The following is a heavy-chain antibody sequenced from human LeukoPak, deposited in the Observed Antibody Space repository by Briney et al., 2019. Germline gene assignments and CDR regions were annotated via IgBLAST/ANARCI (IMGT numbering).Heavy chain of an antibody. D-gene: IGHD3-3*01. Sequence: GGSLRLSCAASGFTFDCHTMHWVRQPPGKGPEWGSLIGWDGTNIDYADSVKGRFTISRDNSKNFVYLQMHSLRTEDTALYYCTKDMEWGMDVWGQGTTVIVSS. CDR3: TKDMEWGMDV. J-gene: IGHJ6*02. CDR1: GFTFDCHT. CDR2: IGWDGTNI. V-gene: IGHV3-43*01.